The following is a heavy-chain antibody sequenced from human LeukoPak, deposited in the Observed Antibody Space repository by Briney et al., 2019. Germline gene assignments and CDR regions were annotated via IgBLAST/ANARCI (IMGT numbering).Heavy chain of an antibody. CDR1: GGSISSYY. D-gene: IGHD6-13*01. CDR2: IYYSGST. CDR3: ARYSSSWNFDY. V-gene: IGHV4-59*01. J-gene: IGHJ4*02. Sequence: SETLSLTCTVSGGSISSYYWSWIRQPPGKGLEWIGYIYYSGSTNYNPSLKSRVTISVHTSKNQFSLKLSSVTAADTAVYYCARYSSSWNFDYWGQGTLVTVSS.